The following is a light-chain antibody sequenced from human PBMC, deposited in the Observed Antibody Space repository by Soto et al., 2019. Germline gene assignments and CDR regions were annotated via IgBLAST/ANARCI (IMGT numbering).Light chain of an antibody. Sequence: QSVLTQSPSASGTPGQRVTISCSGSSSNIGSNPVHWYQQVPGSAPKLLIHNNYQRPAGVPDRFSGSESGTSASLAISGLQSEDEAEYYCASWDDSLSGVLFGGGTKLTVL. CDR1: SSNIGSNP. V-gene: IGLV1-44*01. CDR3: ASWDDSLSGVL. CDR2: NNY. J-gene: IGLJ2*01.